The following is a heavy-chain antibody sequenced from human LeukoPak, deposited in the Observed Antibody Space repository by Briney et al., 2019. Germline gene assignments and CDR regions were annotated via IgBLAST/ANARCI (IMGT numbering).Heavy chain of an antibody. V-gene: IGHV3-15*01. CDR2: IKSKTDGGTT. CDR1: GFSFSKAW. D-gene: IGHD3-10*01. Sequence: PGGSLRLSCAASGFSFSKAWMSWVRQAPGKGLEWVGRIKSKTDGGTTDHAAPVKGRFTISRDDSKNTLYLQMNSLKTEDTAVYYCTTESPRGSDFDYWGQGTRVTVSS. CDR3: TTESPRGSDFDY. J-gene: IGHJ4*02.